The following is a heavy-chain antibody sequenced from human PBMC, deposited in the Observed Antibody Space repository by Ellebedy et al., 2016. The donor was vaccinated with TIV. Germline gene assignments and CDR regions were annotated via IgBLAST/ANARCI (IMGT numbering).Heavy chain of an antibody. J-gene: IGHJ1*01. V-gene: IGHV3-23*01. Sequence: GESLKISCAASRFTFSSYWMSWVRQAPGKGLEWVSGIPGSGSPTTYADSVKGRFTISRDNSKSTLFLQMSSLRADDTALYYCAKGYSDWFGGDWGQGTLVTVSS. CDR3: AKGYSDWFGGD. CDR2: IPGSGSPT. D-gene: IGHD3-10*01. CDR1: RFTFSSYW.